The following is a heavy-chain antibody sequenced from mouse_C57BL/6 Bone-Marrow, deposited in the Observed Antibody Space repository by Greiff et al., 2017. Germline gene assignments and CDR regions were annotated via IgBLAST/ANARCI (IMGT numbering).Heavy chain of an antibody. CDR3: ARLDGYYEAY. CDR1: GFTFSSYG. V-gene: IGHV5-6*01. D-gene: IGHD2-3*01. J-gene: IGHJ3*01. Sequence: DVQLVESGGDLVKPGGSLKLSCAASGFTFSSYGMSWVRQTPDKRLEWVATISSGGSYTYYPDSVKGRFTISRDNAKNTLYLQMSSLKSEDTAMYYCARLDGYYEAYWGQGTLVTVSA. CDR2: ISSGGSYT.